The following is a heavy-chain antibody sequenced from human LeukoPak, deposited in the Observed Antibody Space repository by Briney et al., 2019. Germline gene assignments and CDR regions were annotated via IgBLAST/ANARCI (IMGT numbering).Heavy chain of an antibody. J-gene: IGHJ3*02. V-gene: IGHV3-53*01. CDR3: ASGRLGYCTNGVCYDAFDI. CDR1: GFAVSSNY. D-gene: IGHD2-8*01. CDR2: IYSGGST. Sequence: GGSLRLSCAASGFAVSSNYMSWVRQAPGKGLEWVSVIYSGGSTNYADSVKGRFTISRDNSKNTLYLQMNSLRAEDTAVYYCASGRLGYCTNGVCYDAFDIWGQGTMVTVSS.